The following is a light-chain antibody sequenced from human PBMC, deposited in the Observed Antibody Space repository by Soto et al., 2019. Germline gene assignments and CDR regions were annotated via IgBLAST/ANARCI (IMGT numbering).Light chain of an antibody. V-gene: IGKV3-15*01. CDR1: QRVGSY. CDR3: QQYNNWPFS. Sequence: ELVMTQSPASLSVSPGERATLSCRTSQRVGSYLAWYQQKPSQAPRLLIYEASTRATGIPARISGSGSGTEFTLTISSLQSEDFAVYYCQQYNNWPFSFGPGTKV. CDR2: EAS. J-gene: IGKJ3*01.